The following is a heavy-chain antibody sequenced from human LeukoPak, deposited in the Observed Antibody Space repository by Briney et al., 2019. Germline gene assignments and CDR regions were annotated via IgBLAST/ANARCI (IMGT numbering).Heavy chain of an antibody. J-gene: IGHJ6*02. D-gene: IGHD2-15*01. Sequence: GGSLRLSCAASGFTFSSYSMNWVRQAPGKGLEWVSSISSSSSYIYYADSVKGRFTISRDNAKNSLYLQMNSLRAEDTAVYYCARQDDIVVVVADNRYNYYGMDVWGQGTTVTVSS. CDR1: GFTFSSYS. V-gene: IGHV3-21*01. CDR3: ARQDDIVVVVADNRYNYYGMDV. CDR2: ISSSSSYI.